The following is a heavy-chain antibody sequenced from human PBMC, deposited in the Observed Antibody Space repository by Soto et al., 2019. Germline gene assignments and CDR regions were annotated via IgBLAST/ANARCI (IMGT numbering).Heavy chain of an antibody. CDR2: INHSGST. CDR1: CGSFSGYY. D-gene: IGHD3-9*01. Sequence: SETLSLTCAVYCGSFSGYYWSWIRQPPGKGLEWIGEINHSGSTNYNPSLKSRVTMSVDTSKNQFSLQLNSVTPEDTAVYYCARGPGILNPWGQGTLVTVSS. CDR3: ARGPGILNP. V-gene: IGHV4-34*01. J-gene: IGHJ5*02.